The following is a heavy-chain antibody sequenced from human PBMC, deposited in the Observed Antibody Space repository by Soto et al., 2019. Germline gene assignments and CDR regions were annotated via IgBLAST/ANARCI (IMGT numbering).Heavy chain of an antibody. J-gene: IGHJ2*01. CDR3: AKDIFFFQAEDGIPDVRSVSAFRLNRSSDL. V-gene: IGHV3-23*01. D-gene: IGHD3-10*02. CDR2: ISGSGGDT. Sequence: KGLEWVSVISGSGGDTHYADSVKGRFTISRDNSKNTLYLQMNSLRAEDTAVYYCAKDIFFFQAEDGIPDVRSVSAFRLNRSSDL.